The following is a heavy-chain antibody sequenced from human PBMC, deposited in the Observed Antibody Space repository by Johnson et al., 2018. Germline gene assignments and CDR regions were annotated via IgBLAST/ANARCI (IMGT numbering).Heavy chain of an antibody. Sequence: QVQLQESGPGLVKPSETLSLTCTVSGGSISSYYWSWIRQPPGKGLEWIGYIYYSGSTNYNPSLKSRVTISVDTSKNQFSLKLSSVTAADTAVYYCARDVDTATYGMDVWGQGTTVTVSS. D-gene: IGHD5-18*01. CDR2: IYYSGST. CDR3: ARDVDTATYGMDV. CDR1: GGSISSYY. J-gene: IGHJ6*02. V-gene: IGHV4-59*01.